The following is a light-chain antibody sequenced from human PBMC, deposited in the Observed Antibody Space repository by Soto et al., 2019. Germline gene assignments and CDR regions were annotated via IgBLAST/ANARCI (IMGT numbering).Light chain of an antibody. Sequence: EIVLTQSPATLSLSPGERATLSCRASQSVSSYLAWYQQKPGQAPRLLIYDASNRATGIPARFSGGGSGADFTLTISRLDPEDFAVYYCQQYNNWPLTFGGGTKVDIK. CDR3: QQYNNWPLT. J-gene: IGKJ4*01. CDR2: DAS. V-gene: IGKV3-11*01. CDR1: QSVSSY.